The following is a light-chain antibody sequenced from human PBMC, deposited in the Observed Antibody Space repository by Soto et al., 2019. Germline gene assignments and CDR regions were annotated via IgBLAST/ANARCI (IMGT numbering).Light chain of an antibody. CDR2: GAS. V-gene: IGKV3-15*01. CDR1: QSVYSN. CDR3: QQYNSWPRT. Sequence: EIVMTQSPATLSVSPGERATLSCRASQSVYSNLAWYQQKPGQAPRLLIYGASSRASRIPAGFSGSGSGTEFPLTISSLQSEDFAVYYCQQYNSWPRTFGQGTKVDIK. J-gene: IGKJ1*01.